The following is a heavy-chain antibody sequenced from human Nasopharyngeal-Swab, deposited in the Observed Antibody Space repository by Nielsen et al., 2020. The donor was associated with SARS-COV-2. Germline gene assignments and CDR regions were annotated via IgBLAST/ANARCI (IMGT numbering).Heavy chain of an antibody. Sequence: WIRQPPGNGLEWIGEINHSGSTNYNPSLKSRVTISVDTSKNQFSLKLSSVTAADTAVYYCARVRGPGFYYYYMDVWGKGTTVTVSS. CDR3: ARVRGPGFYYYYMDV. J-gene: IGHJ6*03. V-gene: IGHV4-34*01. D-gene: IGHD2-15*01. CDR2: INHSGST.